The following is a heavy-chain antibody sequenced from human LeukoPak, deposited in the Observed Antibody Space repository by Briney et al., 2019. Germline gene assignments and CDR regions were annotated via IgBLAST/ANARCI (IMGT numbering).Heavy chain of an antibody. V-gene: IGHV4-59*01. CDR2: IYYSGST. CDR1: GGSISSYY. Sequence: PSETLSLTCTVSGGSISSYYWSWIRQPPGKGLEWIGYIYYSGSTNYNPSLKSRVTISVDTSKNQFSLKLSSVTAADTAVYYCARAGWVGGFDPWGQGTLVTVSS. J-gene: IGHJ5*02. CDR3: ARAGWVGGFDP. D-gene: IGHD1-26*01.